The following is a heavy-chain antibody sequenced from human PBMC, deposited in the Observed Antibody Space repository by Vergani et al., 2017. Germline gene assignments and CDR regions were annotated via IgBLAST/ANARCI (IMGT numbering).Heavy chain of an antibody. CDR2: ISSSSSTI. CDR1: GFTFSSYS. Sequence: EVQLVESGGGLVQPGGSLRLSCAASGFTFSSYSMNWVRQAPGKGLEWVSYISSSSSTIYYADSVKGRFTISRDNAKNSLYLQMNSLRAEDTAVYYCARASVNVAYYYESRGAFDIWGQGTMVTVSS. D-gene: IGHD3-22*01. V-gene: IGHV3-48*01. J-gene: IGHJ3*02. CDR3: ARASVNVAYYYESRGAFDI.